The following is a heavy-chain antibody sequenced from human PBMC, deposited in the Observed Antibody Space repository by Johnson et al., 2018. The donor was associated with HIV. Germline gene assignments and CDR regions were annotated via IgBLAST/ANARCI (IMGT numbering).Heavy chain of an antibody. CDR3: AGEVYAHDAFDI. J-gene: IGHJ3*02. CDR1: GFTFNSYA. V-gene: IGHV3-30-3*01. CDR2: ISYDGINK. D-gene: IGHD3-16*01. Sequence: QVQLVESGGGVVQPGRSLRLSCAATGFTFNSYAMHWVRQAPGKGLEWVAVISYDGINKYYADSVKGRFTISRDNSKKTLYLQMNSLRPEDTAVYYCAGEVYAHDAFDIWGQGTMVTVSS.